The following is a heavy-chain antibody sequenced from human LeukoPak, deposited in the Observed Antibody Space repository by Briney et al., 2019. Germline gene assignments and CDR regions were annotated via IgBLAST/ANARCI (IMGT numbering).Heavy chain of an antibody. CDR3: ARSPYTYGSLFYLDY. D-gene: IGHD5-18*01. V-gene: IGHV1-46*01. Sequence: ASVKVSCKASGYTFTNYYIHWVRQAPGQGLEWMGIINPSGGSTSYAQEFQGRVTLTRDTSTSTVYMELSSLRSEDTAVYYCARSPYTYGSLFYLDYWGQGTLVTVSS. CDR2: INPSGGST. CDR1: GYTFTNYY. J-gene: IGHJ4*02.